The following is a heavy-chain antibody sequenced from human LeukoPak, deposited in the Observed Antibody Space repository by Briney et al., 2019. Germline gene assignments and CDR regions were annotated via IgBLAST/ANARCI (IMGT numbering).Heavy chain of an antibody. Sequence: QPGGSLRLSCAASGFIFPAYGMHWVRQAPGKGLEWVACIYPDGNNKDYADSVKGRFIISRDNSKNILFLQMNSLRPEDTAVYYCAKDWSGDYNWSDPWGQGTLVTVSS. CDR1: GFIFPAYG. CDR3: AKDWSGDYNWSDP. D-gene: IGHD3-3*01. CDR2: IYPDGNNK. V-gene: IGHV3-30*02. J-gene: IGHJ5*02.